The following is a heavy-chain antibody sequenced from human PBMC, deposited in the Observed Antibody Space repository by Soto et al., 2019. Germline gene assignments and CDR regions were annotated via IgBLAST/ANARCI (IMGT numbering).Heavy chain of an antibody. CDR3: AHVYGGYDNFDY. Sequence: QITLKESGPTLVKPTQTLTLTCTFSGFSLSTSGVGVGWIRQPPGKALEWLALIYWDDDKRYSPSRKSRLTITKDTSKNQVVLTMTNMDPVDTATYYCAHVYGGYDNFDYWGQGTLVTVS. V-gene: IGHV2-5*02. CDR2: IYWDDDK. CDR1: GFSLSTSGVG. J-gene: IGHJ4*02. D-gene: IGHD5-12*01.